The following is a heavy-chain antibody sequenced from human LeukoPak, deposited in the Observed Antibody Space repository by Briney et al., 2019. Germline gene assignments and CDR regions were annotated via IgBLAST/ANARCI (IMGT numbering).Heavy chain of an antibody. Sequence: SETLSLTCAVYGGSFSGYYWSWIRQPPGKGLEWIGEINHSGSTNYNPSLKSRVTISVDTSKNQFSLKLSSVTAADTAVYYRARGSKRDGYNYYYYYMDVWGKGTTVTVSS. CDR2: INHSGST. CDR1: GGSFSGYY. D-gene: IGHD5-24*01. CDR3: ARGSKRDGYNYYYYYMDV. V-gene: IGHV4-34*01. J-gene: IGHJ6*03.